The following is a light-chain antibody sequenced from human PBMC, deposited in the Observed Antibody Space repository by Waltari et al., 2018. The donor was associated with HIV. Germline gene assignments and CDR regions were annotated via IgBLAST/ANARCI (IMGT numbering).Light chain of an antibody. Sequence: QAVVTQEPSLTVSPGGTVTLTCGSNTGVVTRGHYPFWFQQKPGQAPRTLIYDTDNTHSWPPARFSGSLLGGKAALTLSGAQPEDEADYYCLLSYSGNLIFGTGTKVTVL. V-gene: IGLV7-46*01. CDR1: TGVVTRGHY. CDR3: LLSYSGNLI. CDR2: DTD. J-gene: IGLJ1*01.